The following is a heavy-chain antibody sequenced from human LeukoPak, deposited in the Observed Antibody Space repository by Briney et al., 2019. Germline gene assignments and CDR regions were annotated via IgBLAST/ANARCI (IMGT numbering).Heavy chain of an antibody. CDR3: TTLYDYGDYYFDF. CDR2: IKRKTDGGTT. D-gene: IGHD4-17*01. Sequence: GGSLRLSCAASGFTFGTYLMHWVRQAPGKGLEWVGRIKRKTDGGTTDYAAPVKGRFTISRDDSKNTLYLQMNSLKTEDTAVYYCTTLYDYGDYYFDFWGQGTLVTVSS. V-gene: IGHV3-15*01. CDR1: GFTFGTYL. J-gene: IGHJ4*02.